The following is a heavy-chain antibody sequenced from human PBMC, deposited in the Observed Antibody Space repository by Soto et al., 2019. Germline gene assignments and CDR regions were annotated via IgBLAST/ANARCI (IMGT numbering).Heavy chain of an antibody. CDR2: ISGSGGST. J-gene: IGHJ6*04. CDR3: QGDRWSGELGGMDV. CDR1: VFNFSSYA. Sequence: PLGSLRLACAASVFNFSSYAMSWVRQSPGKGLECVSAISGSGGSTYYADSVKGRFTMSRDDSKKTRYLQVNVLSAAHTAVYYCQGDRWSGELGGMDVGGKRAGVGVSS. D-gene: IGHD3-10*01. V-gene: IGHV3-23*01.